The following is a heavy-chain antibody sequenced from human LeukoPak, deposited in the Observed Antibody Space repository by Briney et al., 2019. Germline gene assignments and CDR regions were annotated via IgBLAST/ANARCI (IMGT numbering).Heavy chain of an antibody. V-gene: IGHV3-7*01. CDR1: GFTFSSYW. CDR3: AREGSGDYFDY. D-gene: IGHD2-15*01. CDR2: IKQDGSEK. Sequence: PGGSLRLSCAASGFTFSSYWMSWVRQAPGKGLEWVANIKQDGSEKYYVDSVKGRFTISRDNAKNSLYMQMNSLRAEDTAVYYCAREGSGDYFDYWGQGTLVTVSS. J-gene: IGHJ4*02.